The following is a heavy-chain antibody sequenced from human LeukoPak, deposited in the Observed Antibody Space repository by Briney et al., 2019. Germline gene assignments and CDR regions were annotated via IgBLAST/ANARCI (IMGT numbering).Heavy chain of an antibody. CDR2: ISSSGSDI. Sequence: AGGSLRLSCAASGFIFRDFNMNWVRQAPGKGPEWLSSISSSGSDIYSADSLKGRFTISRDNAKNSLYLQMNSLRAEDTAVYYCARSYSDTWNYYYYMDVWGNGTTVTVSS. J-gene: IGHJ6*03. D-gene: IGHD5-12*01. CDR1: GFIFRDFN. CDR3: ARSYSDTWNYYYYMDV. V-gene: IGHV3-21*01.